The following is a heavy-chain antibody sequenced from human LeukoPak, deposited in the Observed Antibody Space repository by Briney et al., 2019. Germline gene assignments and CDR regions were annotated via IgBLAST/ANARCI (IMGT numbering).Heavy chain of an antibody. V-gene: IGHV3-49*04. Sequence: GGSLRLSCTTSGFTVSYYALTWVRQAPGKGLEWVGFIRSKAYRGTAEYAASVKGRFTISRDDSKSIAYLQMNSLKTEDTAVYFCSRGGIDCTGDSCYSVSLDQWGQGALVTVSS. CDR1: GFTVSYYA. CDR3: SRGGIDCTGDSCYSVSLDQ. D-gene: IGHD2-15*01. CDR2: IRSKAYRGTA. J-gene: IGHJ4*02.